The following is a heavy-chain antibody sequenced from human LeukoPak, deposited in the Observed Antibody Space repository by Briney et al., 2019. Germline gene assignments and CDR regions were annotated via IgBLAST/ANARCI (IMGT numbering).Heavy chain of an antibody. D-gene: IGHD6-13*01. J-gene: IGHJ4*02. V-gene: IGHV3-23*01. CDR1: GFTFSSYA. CDR2: ISGSGGST. Sequence: GGSLRLSCAASGFTFSSYAMSWVRQAPGKGLEWVSAISGSGGSTYYADSVKGRFTISRANSKNTLYLQMNSLRAEDTAVYYCAKDQQQLVLIHDFWGQGTLVTVSS. CDR3: AKDQQQLVLIHDF.